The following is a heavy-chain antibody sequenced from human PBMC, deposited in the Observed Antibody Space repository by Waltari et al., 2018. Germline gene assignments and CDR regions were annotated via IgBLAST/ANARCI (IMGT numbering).Heavy chain of an antibody. D-gene: IGHD4-17*01. J-gene: IGHJ4*02. Sequence: QVQLQQWGAGLLKPSETLSLTCAVYGGSFSGYYWSWIRQPPGKGLEWIGEINHSGSTNDNPSLKSRVTISVDTSKNQFSLKLSSVTAADTAVYYCARVVGYGDYPYYFDYWGQGTLVTVSS. CDR1: GGSFSGYY. CDR2: INHSGST. V-gene: IGHV4-34*01. CDR3: ARVVGYGDYPYYFDY.